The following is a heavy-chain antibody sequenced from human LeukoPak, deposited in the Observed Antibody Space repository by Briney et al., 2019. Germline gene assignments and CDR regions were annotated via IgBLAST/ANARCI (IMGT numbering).Heavy chain of an antibody. J-gene: IGHJ6*03. Sequence: SETLSLTCTVSGGSISSYYWSWIRQPPGKGLEWIWYIYYSGSTNYNPSLKSRVTISVDTSKNQFSLKLSSVTAADTAVYYCARHRPTIFGGSYMDVWGKGTTVTVSS. CDR3: ARHRPTIFGGSYMDV. D-gene: IGHD3-3*01. CDR2: IYYSGST. V-gene: IGHV4-59*08. CDR1: GGSISSYY.